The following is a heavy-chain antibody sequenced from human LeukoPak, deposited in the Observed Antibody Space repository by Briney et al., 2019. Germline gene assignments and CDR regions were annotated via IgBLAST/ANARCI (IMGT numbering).Heavy chain of an antibody. V-gene: IGHV3-30*04. CDR3: VRDISGEKSFDY. Sequence: GGSLRLSCAASGFDFSSYVMHWVRQAPGKGLEWVAVISHDGSNRYYADSVKGRFTISRDNSANTLDLQMNSLGGEDTAMYYCVRDISGEKSFDYWGQGTLVTVSS. D-gene: IGHD3-10*01. CDR2: ISHDGSNR. J-gene: IGHJ4*02. CDR1: GFDFSSYV.